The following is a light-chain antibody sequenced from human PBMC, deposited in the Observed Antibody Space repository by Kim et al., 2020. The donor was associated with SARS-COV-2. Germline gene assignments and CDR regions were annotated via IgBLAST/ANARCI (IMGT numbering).Light chain of an antibody. CDR1: QNIYSQ. V-gene: IGKV1-39*01. CDR2: AAS. Sequence: ASGGDRVTITCRTSQNIYSQLNWYHQKPGRAPKLLIYAASTLQGGVPSRFSGSRSETDFTLTISSLQPEDFATYFCQQTYISPITFGPGTKVDIK. CDR3: QQTYISPIT. J-gene: IGKJ3*01.